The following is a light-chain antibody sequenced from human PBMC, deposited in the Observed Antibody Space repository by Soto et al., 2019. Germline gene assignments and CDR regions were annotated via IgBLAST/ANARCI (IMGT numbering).Light chain of an antibody. CDR1: SSNIGSNY. Sequence: QSVLTQPPAASGTPGQRVTISSSGSSSNIGSNYVYWYQQLPGTAPKLLIYSNNQRPSGVPDRFSGSKSGTSASLAISGLRSEDEADYYCAAWDDSHVAFGGGTKLTVL. J-gene: IGLJ2*01. CDR3: AAWDDSHVA. V-gene: IGLV1-47*02. CDR2: SNN.